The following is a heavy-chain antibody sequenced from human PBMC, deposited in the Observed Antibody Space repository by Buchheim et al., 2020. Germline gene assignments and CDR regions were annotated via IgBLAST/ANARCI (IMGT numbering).Heavy chain of an antibody. CDR1: GFTFSSYE. V-gene: IGHV3-48*03. J-gene: IGHJ6*02. Sequence: EVQLVESGGGLVQPGGFLRLSCAAPGFTFSSYEMNWVRQAPGKGLEWVSYIGSSGSTIYYAGSVKGRFTISRENAKNSLYLPMNSLRVEDTAVYYCARGGGYDFWSGSNGMDVWGQGTT. CDR2: IGSSGSTI. CDR3: ARGGGYDFWSGSNGMDV. D-gene: IGHD3-3*01.